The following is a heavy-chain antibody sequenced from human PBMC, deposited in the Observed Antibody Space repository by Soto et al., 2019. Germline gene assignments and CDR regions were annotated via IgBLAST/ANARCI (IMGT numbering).Heavy chain of an antibody. Sequence: DVQLLESGGGLVQPGGSLRLSCTASGFSFNTYAMNWVRQAPGKGLEWVSVVSGSGETTFYGDSVKGRFTISRDDSEHRLYLQMNSLRVDDTAVYYCARRAVYGSGSYWGLLDFWGQGALVTVSS. V-gene: IGHV3-23*02. J-gene: IGHJ4*02. CDR2: VSGSGETT. CDR3: ARRAVYGSGSYWGLLDF. CDR1: GFSFNTYA. D-gene: IGHD3-10*01.